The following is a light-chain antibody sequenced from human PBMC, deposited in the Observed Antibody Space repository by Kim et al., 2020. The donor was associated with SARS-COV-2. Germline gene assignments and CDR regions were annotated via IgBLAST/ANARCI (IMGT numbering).Light chain of an antibody. V-gene: IGLV2-14*03. CDR3: SSYTTTGTVA. CDR2: DVT. Sequence: QSALTQPASVSGSPGQSITISCTGTSNDIGTYNYVSWYQQHAGKVPKLMIYDVTNRPSGISNRFSGSKSGNTASLTISRLQTEDEADYYCSSYTTTGTVAFGGGTKVTVL. CDR1: SNDIGTYNY. J-gene: IGLJ2*01.